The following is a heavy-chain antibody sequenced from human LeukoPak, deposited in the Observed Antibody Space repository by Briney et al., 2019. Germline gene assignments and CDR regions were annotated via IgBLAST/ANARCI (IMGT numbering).Heavy chain of an antibody. D-gene: IGHD4-11*01. Sequence: SETLSLTCTVSGGSISSGSYYWSWIRQPAGKGLEWIGRIYTSGSTNYNPSLKSRVTISVDTSKNQFSLKLSSVTAADTAVYYCARHGGTRVTLVEVYYFDFWGQGTLVTVSS. CDR2: IYTSGST. V-gene: IGHV4-61*02. CDR1: GGSISSGSYY. CDR3: ARHGGTRVTLVEVYYFDF. J-gene: IGHJ4*02.